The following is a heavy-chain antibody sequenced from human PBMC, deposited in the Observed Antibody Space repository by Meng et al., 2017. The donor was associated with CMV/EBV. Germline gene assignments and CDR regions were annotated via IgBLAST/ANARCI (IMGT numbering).Heavy chain of an antibody. J-gene: IGHJ4*02. CDR2: INHSGST. D-gene: IGHD2-15*01. CDR3: ASSLTYPDY. Sequence: QGQLQQGGAGLLKPSEPLSLPCAVYGGSFSGYYWSWIRQPPGKGLEWIGEINHSGSTNYNPSLKSRVTISVDTSKNQFSLKLSSVTAADTAVYYCASSLTYPDYWGQGTLVTVSS. V-gene: IGHV4-34*01. CDR1: GGSFSGYY.